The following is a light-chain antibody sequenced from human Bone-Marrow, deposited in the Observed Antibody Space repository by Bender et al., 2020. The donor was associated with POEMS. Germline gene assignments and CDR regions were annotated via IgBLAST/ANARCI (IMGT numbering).Light chain of an antibody. Sequence: SYEVTQPPSVSVSPGQTASITCSGEEVGDKYVSWYQQKPGQFPVLVIYKDNKRPSGIPERVSGSNSGNTATLTISGTQPMDEADYYCQSWGSSSVVFGGGTKLTVL. CDR1: EVGDKY. CDR2: KDN. V-gene: IGLV3-1*01. J-gene: IGLJ2*01. CDR3: QSWGSSSVV.